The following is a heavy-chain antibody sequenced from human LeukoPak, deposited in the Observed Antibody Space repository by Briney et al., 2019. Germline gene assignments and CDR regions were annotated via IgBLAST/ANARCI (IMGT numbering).Heavy chain of an antibody. Sequence: GGSLRLSCSASGFTFSTYAMHWVRQAPGKGLEYVSAISSNGGSTYYADSVKGRFAISRDNSKNTLYFQMSSLRAEDTAVYYCVKEPSYCSGGSCHFDYWGQGTLVTVSS. J-gene: IGHJ4*02. V-gene: IGHV3-64D*06. CDR1: GFTFSTYA. CDR2: ISSNGGST. CDR3: VKEPSYCSGGSCHFDY. D-gene: IGHD2-15*01.